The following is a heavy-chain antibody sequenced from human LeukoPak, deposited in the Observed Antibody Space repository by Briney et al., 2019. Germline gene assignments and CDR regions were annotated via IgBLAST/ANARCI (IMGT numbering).Heavy chain of an antibody. V-gene: IGHV1-8*01. CDR2: MNPNSGNT. Sequence: ASVKVSCKASGYTFTSYDINWVRQATGQGLEWMGWMNPNSGNTGYAQKFQGRVTMTRNTSISTAYMELSSLRSEDTAVYYCARNYYYYYYMDVWGKGTTVTLSS. CDR1: GYTFTSYD. J-gene: IGHJ6*03. CDR3: ARNYYYYYYMDV.